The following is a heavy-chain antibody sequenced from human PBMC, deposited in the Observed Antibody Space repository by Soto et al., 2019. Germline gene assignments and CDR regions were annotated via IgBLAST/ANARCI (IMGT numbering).Heavy chain of an antibody. CDR2: IYYSGST. D-gene: IGHD2-15*01. J-gene: IGHJ4*02. V-gene: IGHV4-39*01. CDR1: GGSISSSSYY. CDR3: ASWGIVVVVAATRNDY. Sequence: LSLTCTVSGGSISSSSYYWGWIRQPPGKGLEWIGSIYYSGSTYYNPSLKSRVTISVDTSKNQFSLKLSSVTAADTAVYYCASWGIVVVVAATRNDYWGQGTLVTVSS.